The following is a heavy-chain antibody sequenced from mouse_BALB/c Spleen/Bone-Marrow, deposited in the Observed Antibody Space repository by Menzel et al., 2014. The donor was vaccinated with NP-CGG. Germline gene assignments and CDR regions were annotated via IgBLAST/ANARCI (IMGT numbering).Heavy chain of an antibody. D-gene: IGHD1-1*01. V-gene: IGHV1S81*02. J-gene: IGHJ2*01. CDR2: INPSNGRT. CDR1: GYTFTSYW. Sequence: VQRVESGAELVKPGASVKPSCKASGYTFTSYWMHWVKQRPGQGLEWIGEINPSNGRTNYNEKFKSKATLTVDKSSSTAYMQLSSLTSEDSAVYYCARRTTTVVATDYWGQGTTLTVSS. CDR3: ARRTTTVVATDY.